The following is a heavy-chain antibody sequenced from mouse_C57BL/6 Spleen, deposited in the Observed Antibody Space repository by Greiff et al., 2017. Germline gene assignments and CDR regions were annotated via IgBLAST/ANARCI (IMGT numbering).Heavy chain of an antibody. CDR3: ATTGTDYFDY. Sequence: EVQLVESGGDLVKPGGSLKLSCAASGFTFSSYGMSWVRQTPDKRLEWVATISSGGSYTYYPDSVKGRFTISRDNAKNTLYLQMSSLKSEDTAMYYCATTGTDYFDYWGQGTTLTVSS. V-gene: IGHV5-6*01. J-gene: IGHJ2*01. CDR1: GFTFSSYG. D-gene: IGHD4-1*02. CDR2: ISSGGSYT.